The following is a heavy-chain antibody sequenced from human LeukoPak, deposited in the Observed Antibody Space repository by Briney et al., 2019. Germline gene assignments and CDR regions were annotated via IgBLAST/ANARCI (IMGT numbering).Heavy chain of an antibody. CDR1: GGSLSSYY. D-gene: IGHD6-13*01. J-gene: IGHJ4*02. V-gene: IGHV4-4*09. Sequence: SETLSLACTVSGGSLSSYYWSWIRQSPGKGLEWIGYIYINGDTNYNPSPKSRVTISVDTSKNQFSLKLSSVTAADTAVYYCARREGSWYFALLGHWGQGTLVTVSS. CDR2: IYINGDT. CDR3: ARREGSWYFALLGH.